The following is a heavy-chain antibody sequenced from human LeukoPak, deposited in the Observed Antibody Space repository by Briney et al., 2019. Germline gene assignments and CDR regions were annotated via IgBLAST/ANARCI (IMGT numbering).Heavy chain of an antibody. CDR1: GGTFSSYA. J-gene: IGHJ5*02. D-gene: IGHD3-9*01. V-gene: IGHV1-69*04. CDR3: ARFDPGWSDP. Sequence: SVKVSCKASGGTFSSYAISRVRQAPGQGLEWMGRIIPILGIANYAQTLQGTVTITADKSTSTAYMELSSLRYEDTAVSYSARFDPGWSDPWGQGTLVTVSS. CDR2: IIPILGIA.